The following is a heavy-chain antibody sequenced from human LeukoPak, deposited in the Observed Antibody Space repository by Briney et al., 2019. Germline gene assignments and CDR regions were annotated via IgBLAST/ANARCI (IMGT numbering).Heavy chain of an antibody. D-gene: IGHD3-10*01. CDR3: ARPSRSISTAGAFDI. Sequence: SETLSLTCTVSGGSINSYYWSWIRQPPGKGLEWIGYIYYTGSTDYNPSLKSRVTISVDTSKNQFSLKLSSVTAADTAVYYCARPSRSISTAGAFDIWGQGTMVTVSS. CDR2: IYYTGST. CDR1: GGSINSYY. V-gene: IGHV4-59*01. J-gene: IGHJ3*02.